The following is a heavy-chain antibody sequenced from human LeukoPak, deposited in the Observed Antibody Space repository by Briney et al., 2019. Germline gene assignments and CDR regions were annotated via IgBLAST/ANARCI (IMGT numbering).Heavy chain of an antibody. V-gene: IGHV4-30-4*07. D-gene: IGHD6-19*01. Sequence: SQTVALPRAFCIGSNISGRSSGSWIPQPPGKGLEWIGYIYFSGSTNYNPSLKSRVTISVDTSKNQFSLKLSSVTAADTAVYYCARVRISGWYKGGFDYWGQGTLVTVSS. CDR1: IGSNISGRSS. J-gene: IGHJ4*02. CDR2: IYFSGST. CDR3: ARVRISGWYKGGFDY.